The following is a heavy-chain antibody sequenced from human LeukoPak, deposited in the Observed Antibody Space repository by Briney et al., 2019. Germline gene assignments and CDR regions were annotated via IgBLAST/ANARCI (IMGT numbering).Heavy chain of an antibody. CDR3: AREFPFSSGIGAFDY. D-gene: IGHD6-19*01. CDR2: IKEDGSEK. Sequence: PGGALRLSCAASGFTFSSDWMSWVRQGPGKGVEWGAKIKEDGSEKYYVESVKFRFTISRDNAKNSLYLQMNSLRAEDTAVYYCAREFPFSSGIGAFDYWGQGTLVTVSS. V-gene: IGHV3-7*01. CDR1: GFTFSSDW. J-gene: IGHJ4*02.